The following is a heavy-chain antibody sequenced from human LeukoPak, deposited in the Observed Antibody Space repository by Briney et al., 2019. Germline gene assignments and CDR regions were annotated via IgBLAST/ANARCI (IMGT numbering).Heavy chain of an antibody. D-gene: IGHD5-12*01. CDR2: ISYDGGKK. CDR3: TTDPRQIVTTQAHL. CDR1: GFTFSSFP. Sequence: GGSLRLSCAASGFTFSSFPMHWVRQAPGKGLEWVAVISYDGGKKYYADSVKGRFTISRDNSKNILYLQMNSLRPEDTAVFYCTTDPRQIVTTQAHLWGRGTLVTVSS. J-gene: IGHJ2*01. V-gene: IGHV3-30-3*01.